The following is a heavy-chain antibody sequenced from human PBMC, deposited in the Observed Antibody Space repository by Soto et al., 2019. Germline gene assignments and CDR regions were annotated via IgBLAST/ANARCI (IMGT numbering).Heavy chain of an antibody. CDR2: IWADGSRP. J-gene: IGHJ4*02. Sequence: QVQLVESGGGVIQPGKSLRLSCSASGFAFSTYGMHWVRQAPGKGLEWVAVIWADGSRPFYGDSVKGRFTISRDNSKHTLYLKMNGLRVDDTAVYDWVGGNGYWCRSDYWGQGTLVTVSS. CDR3: VGGNGYWCRSDY. D-gene: IGHD3-3*01. CDR1: GFAFSTYG. V-gene: IGHV3-33*08.